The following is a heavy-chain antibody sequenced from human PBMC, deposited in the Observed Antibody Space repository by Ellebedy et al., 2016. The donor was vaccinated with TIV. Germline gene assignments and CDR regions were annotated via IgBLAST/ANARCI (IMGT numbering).Heavy chain of an antibody. V-gene: IGHV3-53*01. J-gene: IGHJ3*02. CDR3: ARRISGTYGDDAFDI. CDR1: GFTVSYTY. Sequence: GESLKISCAASGFTVSYTYMNWVRQAPGKGLEWVSVIHTGGDTYYADSVKGRFTISRDSSKNTGFLQMNSLRADDTAMYYCARRISGTYGDDAFDIWGQGTMVTVSS. CDR2: IHTGGDT. D-gene: IGHD1-20*01.